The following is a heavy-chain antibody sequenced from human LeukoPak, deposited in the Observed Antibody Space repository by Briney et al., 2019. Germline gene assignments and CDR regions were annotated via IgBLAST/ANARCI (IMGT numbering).Heavy chain of an antibody. V-gene: IGHV4-59*01. CDR3: ARGWYCSSTSCYPCYMDV. D-gene: IGHD2-2*01. J-gene: IGHJ6*03. Sequence: SETLSLTCTVSGGSISSYYWSWIRQPPGKGLEWIGYIYYSGSTNYNPSLKSRVTISVDTSKNQFSLKLSSVTAADAAVYYCARGWYCSSTSCYPCYMDVWGKGTTDTVSS. CDR2: IYYSGST. CDR1: GGSISSYY.